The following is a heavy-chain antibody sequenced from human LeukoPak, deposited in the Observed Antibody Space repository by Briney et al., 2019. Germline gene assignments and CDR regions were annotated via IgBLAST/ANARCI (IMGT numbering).Heavy chain of an antibody. CDR1: GYSFANYW. J-gene: IGHJ4*02. CDR3: ARQKVVTTVTPFDY. V-gene: IGHV5-51*01. Sequence: GESLKISCKGSGYSFANYWIGWVRQMSGKGLEWMGIIYPGDSDTRYSPSSQGQVTISADKSISTAYLQWSSLKASDTAMYYCARQKVVTTVTPFDYWGQGTLVTVSS. CDR2: IYPGDSDT. D-gene: IGHD4-17*01.